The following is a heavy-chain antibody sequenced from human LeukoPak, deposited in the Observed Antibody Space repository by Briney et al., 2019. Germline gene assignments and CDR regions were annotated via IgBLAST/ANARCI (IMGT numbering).Heavy chain of an antibody. CDR2: INHSGST. J-gene: IGHJ6*03. D-gene: IGHD5-12*01. V-gene: IGHV4-34*01. CDR3: ARTTEYVDKLPPLYYYYYYMDV. CDR1: GGPFSGYY. Sequence: SETLSLTCAVYGGPFSGYYWSWIRQPPGKGLEWIGEINHSGSTNYNPSLKSRVTISVDTSKNQFSLKLSSVTAADTAVYYCARTTEYVDKLPPLYYYYYYMDVWGKGTTVTVSS.